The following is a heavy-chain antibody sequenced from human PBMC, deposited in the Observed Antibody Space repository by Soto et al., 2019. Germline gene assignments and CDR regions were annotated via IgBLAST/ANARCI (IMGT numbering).Heavy chain of an antibody. CDR2: INPNSGDT. D-gene: IGHD5-12*01. CDR3: ARESGGATATLDYYYFYMDV. V-gene: IGHV1-2*02. Sequence: QVQLVQSGAEVKKPGASVTVSCKASGYTFSDYYLHWVRQAPGQGPEWMGWINPNSGDTKYAQKFRGRVTMTRDTSVRTAFMELIRLKSDDTAVYYCARESGGATATLDYYYFYMDVWGKGTTVTVSS. CDR1: GYTFSDYY. J-gene: IGHJ6*03.